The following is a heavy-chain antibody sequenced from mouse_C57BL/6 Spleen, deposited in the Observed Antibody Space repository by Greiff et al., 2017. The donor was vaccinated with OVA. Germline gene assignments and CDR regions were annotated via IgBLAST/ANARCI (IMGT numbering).Heavy chain of an antibody. CDR1: GYTFTDYY. CDR2: IYPGSGNT. J-gene: IGHJ2*01. V-gene: IGHV1-76*01. Sequence: QVHVKQSGAELVRPGASVKLSCKASGYTFTDYYINWVKQRPGQGLEWIARIYPGSGNTYYNEKFKGKAILTAEKSSSTAYMQLSSLTSEDSAVYFCARSALTAYYFDYWGQGTTLTVSS. CDR3: ARSALTAYYFDY. D-gene: IGHD4-1*01.